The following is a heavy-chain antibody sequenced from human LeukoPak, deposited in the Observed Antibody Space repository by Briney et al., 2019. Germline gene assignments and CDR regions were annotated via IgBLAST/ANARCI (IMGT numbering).Heavy chain of an antibody. Sequence: GGSLRLACEVSGFTFRDYAMTWVRQAPGKELEWFSATSASGRSRYYADSVEGRFAISRDNSKNTLYLQMNMLRDEDTAVYFCAKVLSSSGSGRTDAFDIWGQGTVVTVSS. CDR1: GFTFRDYA. D-gene: IGHD3-10*01. CDR2: TSASGRSR. J-gene: IGHJ3*02. CDR3: AKVLSSSGSGRTDAFDI. V-gene: IGHV3-23*01.